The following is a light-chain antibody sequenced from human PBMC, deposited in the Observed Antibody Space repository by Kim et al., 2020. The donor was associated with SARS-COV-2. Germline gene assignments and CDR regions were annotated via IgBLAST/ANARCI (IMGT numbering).Light chain of an antibody. CDR1: NIGDKS. CDR2: YDS. CDR3: QVWDSSSVV. V-gene: IGLV3-21*01. J-gene: IGLJ2*01. Sequence: VAPGQTATVHCGGDNIGDKSVYWYQQKPGQAPVLVIYYDSDRPSGIPERFSGSNSGNTAALTISGVEAGDEGDFYCQVWDSSSVVFGGGTQLTVL.